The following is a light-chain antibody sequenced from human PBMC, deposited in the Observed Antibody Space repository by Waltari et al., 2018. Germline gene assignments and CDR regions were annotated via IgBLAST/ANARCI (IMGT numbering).Light chain of an antibody. CDR3: QVWDNYADLVI. J-gene: IGLJ2*01. Sequence: SSVLTQPPSVSVAPGQTATIPCGGNNIGSKSVHWYQQKPGQAPVLVVYDDDVRPPGIPERISGSNSANTASLTINRVEVGDEAAYFCQVWDNYADLVIFGGGTKLTVL. CDR1: NIGSKS. V-gene: IGLV3-21*02. CDR2: DDD.